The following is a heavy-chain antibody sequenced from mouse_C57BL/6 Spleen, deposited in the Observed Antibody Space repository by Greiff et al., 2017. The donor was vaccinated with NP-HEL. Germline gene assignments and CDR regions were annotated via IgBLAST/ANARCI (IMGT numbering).Heavy chain of an antibody. CDR3: ARRDDGYLLYAMDY. CDR2: ISSGSSTI. CDR1: GFTFSDYG. J-gene: IGHJ4*01. Sequence: DVHLVESGGGLVKPGGSLKLSCAASGFTFSDYGMHWVRQAPEKGLEWVAYISSGSSTIYYADTVKGRFTISRDNAKNTLFLQMTSLRSEDTAMYYCARRDDGYLLYAMDYWGQGTSVTVSS. V-gene: IGHV5-17*01. D-gene: IGHD2-3*01.